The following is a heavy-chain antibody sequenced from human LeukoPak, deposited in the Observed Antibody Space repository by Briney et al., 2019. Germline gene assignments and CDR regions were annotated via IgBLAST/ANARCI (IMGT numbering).Heavy chain of an antibody. CDR2: MYNRGST. Sequence: SETLSLTCTVSGGSISSDTCYWSWIRQPAGKGLEWIGRMYNRGSTNYNPSLKSRVSISVDTSNNQFSLRLSSVTASDTAVYYCVRERTMVGGADIWGQGTKVTVSS. D-gene: IGHD2-21*01. V-gene: IGHV4-61*02. J-gene: IGHJ3*02. CDR1: GGSISSDTCY. CDR3: VRERTMVGGADI.